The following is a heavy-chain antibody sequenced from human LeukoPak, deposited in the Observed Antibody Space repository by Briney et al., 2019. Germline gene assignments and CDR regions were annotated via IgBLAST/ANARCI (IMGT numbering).Heavy chain of an antibody. CDR1: GGSISTYF. CDR2: IYYSGST. D-gene: IGHD3-10*01. V-gene: IGHV4-59*01. J-gene: IGHJ4*02. CDR3: AREIGGYASGSYYNGMFDY. Sequence: PSETLSLTCTVSGGSISTYFWSWIRQPPGKGLEWIGYIYYSGSTNYNPSLKSRVTISVDTSKNQFSLNLSSVTAADTVVYYCAREIGGYASGSYYNGMFDYWGQGTLVAVSS.